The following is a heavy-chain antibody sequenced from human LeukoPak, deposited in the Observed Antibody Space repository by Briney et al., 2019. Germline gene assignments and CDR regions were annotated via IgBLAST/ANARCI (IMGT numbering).Heavy chain of an antibody. J-gene: IGHJ4*02. Sequence: SETLSLTCAVYGGSFSGYYWSWIRQPPGKGLEWIGEINHSGSTNYNPSLKSRVTISVDTSKNQFSLKLSSVTAADTAVYYFARFRRDGYPFDYWGQGTLVTVFS. CDR2: INHSGST. D-gene: IGHD5-24*01. CDR1: GGSFSGYY. V-gene: IGHV4-34*01. CDR3: ARFRRDGYPFDY.